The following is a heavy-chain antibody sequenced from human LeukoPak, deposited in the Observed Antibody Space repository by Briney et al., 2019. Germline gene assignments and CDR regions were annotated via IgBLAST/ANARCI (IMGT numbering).Heavy chain of an antibody. V-gene: IGHV4-39*01. J-gene: IGHJ4*02. CDR3: ARHLSREDYGDYVDY. CDR1: GGSISSRSYY. Sequence: SETLPLTCTVSGGSISSRSYYWGWIRQPPGKGLEWIASIYSSGSTYYNPSLKSRVTISVDTSKNQFSLKLRSVTATDTAVYYCARHLSREDYGDYVDYWGQGTLVSVSS. D-gene: IGHD4-17*01. CDR2: IYSSGST.